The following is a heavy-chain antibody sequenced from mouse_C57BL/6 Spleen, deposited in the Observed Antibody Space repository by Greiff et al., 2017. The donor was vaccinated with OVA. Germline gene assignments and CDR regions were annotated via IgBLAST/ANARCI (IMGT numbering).Heavy chain of an antibody. Sequence: QVQLQQSGPGLVQPSQRLSITCTVSGFSLTSYGVHWVRQSPGKGLEWLGVIWSGGSTDYNAAFISRLSISKDNSKSQVFFKMNSLQADDTAIYYCARNWRFDHGSSSFAYWGQGTLVTVSA. D-gene: IGHD1-1*01. CDR2: IWSGGST. J-gene: IGHJ3*01. CDR3: ARNWRFDHGSSSFAY. V-gene: IGHV2-2*01. CDR1: GFSLTSYG.